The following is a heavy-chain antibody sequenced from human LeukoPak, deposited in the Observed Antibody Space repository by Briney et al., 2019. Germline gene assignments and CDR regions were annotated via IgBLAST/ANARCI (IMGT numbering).Heavy chain of an antibody. CDR2: MNPNSGNT. D-gene: IGHD3-10*01. Sequence: ASVTVSFTSSGYTFTSYDINWGRQATRQGHEWMGWMNPNSGNTGYAEKFQGRVTMTRNTSISTAYMEVSSVRSEDTAVYYCARGLLWFGELLPNLDYWGQGTLVTVSS. J-gene: IGHJ4*02. V-gene: IGHV1-8*01. CDR3: ARGLLWFGELLPNLDY. CDR1: GYTFTSYD.